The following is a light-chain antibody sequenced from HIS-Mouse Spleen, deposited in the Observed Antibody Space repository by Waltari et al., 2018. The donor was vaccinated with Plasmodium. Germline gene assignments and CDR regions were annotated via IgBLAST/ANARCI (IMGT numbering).Light chain of an antibody. CDR2: DVS. J-gene: IGLJ1*01. Sequence: QSALTQPPSASGSPGQSVTISCTGTSSDVGGYNYVSWYQQHPGKAPKLMIYDVSTRPSGVPDRFSGSKSGNTASLTISGLQAEDEADYYCCSYAGSYTYVFGTGTKVTVL. V-gene: IGLV2-11*01. CDR3: CSYAGSYTYV. CDR1: SSDVGGYNY.